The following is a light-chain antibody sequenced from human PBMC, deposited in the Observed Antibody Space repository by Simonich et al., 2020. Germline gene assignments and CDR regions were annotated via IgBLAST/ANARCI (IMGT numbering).Light chain of an antibody. J-gene: IGLJ2*01. CDR2: DFS. CDR1: SSDVGGYKY. Sequence: QSALTQPASVSGSPGQSITISCTGTSSDVGGYKYVSWYKQHPGNTPKLMIYDFSKRPSGVSNRFSGSKSGNTASLTISGLQAEDEADYYCSSYTSSSTVVFGGGTKLTVL. V-gene: IGLV2-14*03. CDR3: SSYTSSSTVV.